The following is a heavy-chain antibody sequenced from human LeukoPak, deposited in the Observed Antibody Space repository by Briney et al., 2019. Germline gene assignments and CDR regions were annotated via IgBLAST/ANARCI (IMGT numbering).Heavy chain of an antibody. D-gene: IGHD6-19*01. J-gene: IGHJ4*02. V-gene: IGHV3-43*01. CDR1: GFAFNGFT. CDR3: AKEHISGWPNFDS. Sequence: PGGSLRLSCAASGFAFNGFTMHWVRQPPGKGLEWISLISGDGGSIYYADSVKGRFTISRDKSRDSLSLYLQMNSLRADDSALYYCAKEHISGWPNFDSWGQGTLVTVSS. CDR2: ISGDGGSI.